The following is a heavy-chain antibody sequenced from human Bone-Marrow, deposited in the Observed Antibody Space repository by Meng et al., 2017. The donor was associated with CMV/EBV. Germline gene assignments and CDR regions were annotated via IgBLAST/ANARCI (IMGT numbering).Heavy chain of an antibody. CDR2: ISSSSTNI. D-gene: IGHD6-13*01. Sequence: GGSLRLSCAASGFSLSSYSMNWVRQAPGKGLQWISYISSSSTNIQYADSVRGRFTISRDNAKNSLYLQMHSLSAEDSAVYYCARHEVKSVREQQLVFDYWGQGALVTSYS. CDR1: GFSLSSYS. V-gene: IGHV3-48*04. CDR3: ARHEVKSVREQQLVFDY. J-gene: IGHJ4*02.